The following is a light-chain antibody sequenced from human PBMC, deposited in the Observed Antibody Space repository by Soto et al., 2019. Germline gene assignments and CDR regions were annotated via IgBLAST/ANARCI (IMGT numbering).Light chain of an antibody. CDR2: GNS. CDR3: QSYDSSLRV. Sequence: QLVLTQPPSVSGAPGQRVTISCTGSSSNIGAGYDVHWYQQLPGTAPKLLIYGNSNRPSGVPDRFSGSKSGTSASLAITGLQAEDEADYYCQSYDSSLRVFGGGTKLTVL. CDR1: SSNIGAGYD. V-gene: IGLV1-40*01. J-gene: IGLJ2*01.